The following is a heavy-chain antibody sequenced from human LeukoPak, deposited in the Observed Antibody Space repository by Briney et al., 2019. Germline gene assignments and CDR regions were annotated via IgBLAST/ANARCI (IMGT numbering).Heavy chain of an antibody. J-gene: IGHJ4*02. CDR1: GGSISSYY. Sequence: PSEXLSLTCTVSGGSISSYYWSWLRQPAGKGLEWIGRIYTSGSTNYTPSLQSRVTMSVDTSKNQFSLKLSSVTAADTAVYYCARDGAYQLLPFDYWGQGTLVTVSS. V-gene: IGHV4-4*07. D-gene: IGHD2-2*01. CDR2: IYTSGST. CDR3: ARDGAYQLLPFDY.